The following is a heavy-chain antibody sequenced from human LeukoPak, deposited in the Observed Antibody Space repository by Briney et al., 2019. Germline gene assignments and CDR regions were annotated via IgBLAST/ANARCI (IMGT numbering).Heavy chain of an antibody. CDR2: IYYSGST. J-gene: IGHJ4*02. D-gene: IGHD2-2*02. CDR3: ARGRRDIVVVPAPTPPDY. Sequence: SETLSLTCSVSGGSISSFYWSWIRQPPGKGLEYIGYIYYSGSTSFNPSLKSRVTISVDTSKNQFSLKLSSVTAADTAVYYCARGRRDIVVVPAPTPPDYWGQGTLVTVSS. V-gene: IGHV4-59*08. CDR1: GGSISSFY.